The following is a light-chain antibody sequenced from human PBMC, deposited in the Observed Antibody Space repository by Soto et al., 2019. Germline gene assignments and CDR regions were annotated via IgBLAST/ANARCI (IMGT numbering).Light chain of an antibody. CDR3: QAWDINTAV. Sequence: YELTQPPSVSVSPGQTASITCSGDKLGDKFACWYQQKPGQSPVLVIYEDYKRPSGIPERFSGSNSGNTAALTISDTQAMDEADYYCQAWDINTAVFGTGTKVTVL. J-gene: IGLJ1*01. CDR2: EDY. CDR1: KLGDKF. V-gene: IGLV3-1*01.